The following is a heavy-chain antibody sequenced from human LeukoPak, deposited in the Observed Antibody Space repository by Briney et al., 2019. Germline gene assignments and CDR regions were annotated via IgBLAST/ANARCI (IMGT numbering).Heavy chain of an antibody. CDR3: ASPAKTDSGSYYY. CDR1: GGSLSSSSYY. J-gene: IGHJ4*02. V-gene: IGHV4-39*01. CDR2: IYYSGST. Sequence: SETLSLTCTVSGGSLSSSSYYWGWIRQPPGKGLEWIGSIYYSGSTYYNPSLKSRVTISVDTSKNQFSLKLSSVTAADTAVYYCASPAKTDSGSYYYWGQGTLVTVSS. D-gene: IGHD1-26*01.